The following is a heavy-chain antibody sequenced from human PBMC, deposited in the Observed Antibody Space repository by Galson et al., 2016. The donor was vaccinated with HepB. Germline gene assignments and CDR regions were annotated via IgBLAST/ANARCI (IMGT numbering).Heavy chain of an antibody. D-gene: IGHD1-26*01. Sequence: SETLSLTCGVYGGSFSGYYWSWIRQAPGKGLEWVGEINDSGSTNYNASLKSRVTISIDTSRIQFSLNLTSVTAADTAVYYCARAGYYSGTYDAIDIWGHGTMVTVSS. V-gene: IGHV4-34*01. J-gene: IGHJ3*02. CDR3: ARAGYYSGTYDAIDI. CDR2: INDSGST. CDR1: GGSFSGYY.